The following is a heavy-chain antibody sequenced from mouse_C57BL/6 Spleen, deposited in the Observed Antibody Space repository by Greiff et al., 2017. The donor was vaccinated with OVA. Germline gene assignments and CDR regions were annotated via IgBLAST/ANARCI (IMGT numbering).Heavy chain of an antibody. J-gene: IGHJ2*01. Sequence: VQLQQPGAELVRPGSSVKLSCKASGYTFTSYWMDWVKQRPGQGLEWIGNIYPSDSETHYNQKFKDKATLTVDKSSSTAYMQLSSLTSEDSAVYYCARDHYGSSPLYFDYWGQGTTLTVSS. V-gene: IGHV1-61*01. CDR3: ARDHYGSSPLYFDY. CDR1: GYTFTSYW. D-gene: IGHD1-1*01. CDR2: IYPSDSET.